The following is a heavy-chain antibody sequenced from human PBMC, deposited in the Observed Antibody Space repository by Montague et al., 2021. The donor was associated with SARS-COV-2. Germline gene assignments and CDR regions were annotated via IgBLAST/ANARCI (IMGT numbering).Heavy chain of an antibody. V-gene: IGHV4-59*13. CDR3: ARTEYNWNDWSDP. CDR2: IFHSGIT. Sequence: SETLSLTCSVSGGSISSYYWSWIRQSPGKGLEWIGYIFHSGITDYNPSLKSRVTISVDMPKNQFSLQLNSVTAADSAVYYCARTEYNWNDWSDPWGQGTLVTVSS. J-gene: IGHJ5*02. D-gene: IGHD1-20*01. CDR1: GGSISSYY.